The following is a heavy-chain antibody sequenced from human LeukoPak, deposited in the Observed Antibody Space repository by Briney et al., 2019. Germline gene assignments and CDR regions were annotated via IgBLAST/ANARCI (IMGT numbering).Heavy chain of an antibody. CDR2: IYYSGST. D-gene: IGHD3-3*02. CDR3: ARDRVLDGMDV. Sequence: SETLSLTCTVSGGSISSYYWSWVRQPPGKGLEWIGYIYYSGSTNDNPSLKSRVTVSVDTSKNQFSLKLSSVTAADTAVYYCARDRVLDGMDVWGQGTTVTVSS. J-gene: IGHJ6*02. CDR1: GGSISSYY. V-gene: IGHV4-59*01.